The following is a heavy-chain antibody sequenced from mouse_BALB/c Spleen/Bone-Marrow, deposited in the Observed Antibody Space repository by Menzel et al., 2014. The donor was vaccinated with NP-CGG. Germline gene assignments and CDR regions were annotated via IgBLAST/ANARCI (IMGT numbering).Heavy chain of an antibody. V-gene: IGHV1-87*01. CDR3: ARAKRYGEMDY. J-gene: IGHJ4*01. CDR1: GYTFTSYW. D-gene: IGHD2-14*01. Sequence: QVQLQQSGAELARPGASVKLSCKASGYTFTSYWKQWVKQRPGQGLEWIGAIYPGDGDTRFTQKFKGKATLTADKSSSTAYMQLSSLASEDSAVYYCARAKRYGEMDYWGQGTSVTVSS. CDR2: IYPGDGDT.